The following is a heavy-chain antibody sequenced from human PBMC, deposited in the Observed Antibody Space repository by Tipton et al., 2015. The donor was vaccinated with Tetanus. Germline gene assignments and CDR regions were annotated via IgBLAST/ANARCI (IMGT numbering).Heavy chain of an antibody. V-gene: IGHV4-39*01. CDR2: IYYSGNT. CDR3: ARHAGYSGYQLFDY. CDR1: GGSISNTDYY. Sequence: TLSLTCTVSGGSISNTDYYWSWIRQPPGKGLEWIGSIYYSGNTYYNPSLKSRVTISVDTSKNQFSLKLSSVTAADTAVYYCARHAGYSGYQLFDYWGQGTLVTVSS. J-gene: IGHJ4*02. D-gene: IGHD5-12*01.